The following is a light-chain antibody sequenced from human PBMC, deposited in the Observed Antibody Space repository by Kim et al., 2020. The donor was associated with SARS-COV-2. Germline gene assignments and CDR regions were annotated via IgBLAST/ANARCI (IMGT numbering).Light chain of an antibody. CDR3: QQFGNAHRCT. Sequence: IVFTQSPGSLSVSPGERATLSCRASQSVSSNFLAWYQQKPGQAPRLLIYGASSRATGIPDRFSGSGSGTDLTLTISRLEPEDFAVYYRQQFGNAHRCTCGQGTKLEI. J-gene: IGKJ2*02. CDR2: GAS. V-gene: IGKV3-20*01. CDR1: QSVSSNF.